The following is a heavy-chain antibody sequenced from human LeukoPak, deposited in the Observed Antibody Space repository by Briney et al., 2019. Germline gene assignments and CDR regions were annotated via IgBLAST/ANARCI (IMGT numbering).Heavy chain of an antibody. CDR1: GGSISSSSYY. Sequence: SETLSLTCTVSGGSISSSSYYWGWIRQPPGKGLEWIGSIYYSGSTYYNPSLKSRVTISVDTSKNQFSLKLSSVTAADTAVYYCATPRSDDRIVVVPAAIDYWGQGTLVTVSS. V-gene: IGHV4-39*01. D-gene: IGHD2-2*01. CDR2: IYYSGST. CDR3: ATPRSDDRIVVVPAAIDY. J-gene: IGHJ4*02.